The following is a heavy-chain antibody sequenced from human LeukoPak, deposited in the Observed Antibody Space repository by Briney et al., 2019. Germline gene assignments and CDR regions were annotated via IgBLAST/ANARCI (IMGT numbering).Heavy chain of an antibody. CDR2: ISSSGSTI. Sequence: YISSSGSTIYYADSVKGRFTISRDNAKNSLYLQMNSLRAEDTAVYYCARSYSSSWFDAFDIWGQGTMVTVSS. D-gene: IGHD6-13*01. V-gene: IGHV3-11*04. J-gene: IGHJ3*02. CDR3: ARSYSSSWFDAFDI.